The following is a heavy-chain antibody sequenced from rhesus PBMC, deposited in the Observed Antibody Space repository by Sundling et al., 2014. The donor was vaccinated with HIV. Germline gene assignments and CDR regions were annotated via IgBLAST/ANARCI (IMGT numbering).Heavy chain of an antibody. J-gene: IGHJ6*01. D-gene: IGHD4-23*01. Sequence: QLQLQESGPGLVKPSETLSVTCAVSGGSMSSSYWSWVRQAPGKGLEWIGYIYGSGSNTKYNPSLKSRVTLSVDTSKNQFSLKLSSVTAADTAVYYCAREATVTISSFCISWGRRVGRHRLL. CDR3: AREATVTISSFCIS. CDR2: IYGSGSNT. V-gene: IGHV4-169*02. CDR1: GGSMSSSY.